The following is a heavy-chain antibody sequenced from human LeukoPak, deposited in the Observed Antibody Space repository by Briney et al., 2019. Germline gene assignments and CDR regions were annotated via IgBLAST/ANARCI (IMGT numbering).Heavy chain of an antibody. J-gene: IGHJ4*02. CDR1: GDSLSNNNVA. Sequence: SQTLSFTCAISGDSLSNNNVAWNWIRQSPSRGLEWLGRTYYRSKWNTDYAVSVKSRITINSDTSKNQFSLQLNSVTPEDTAVYYCAGGCYSSFDYWDQGTLVTVSS. V-gene: IGHV6-1*01. CDR3: AGGCYSSFDY. D-gene: IGHD3-16*01. CDR2: TYYRSKWNT.